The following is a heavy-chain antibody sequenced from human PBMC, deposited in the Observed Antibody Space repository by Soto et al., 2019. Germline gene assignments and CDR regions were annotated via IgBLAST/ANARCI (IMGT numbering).Heavy chain of an antibody. J-gene: IGHJ6*02. CDR3: ARLYYDYV. V-gene: IGHV3-48*02. CDR2: ISYDSDTI. D-gene: IGHD3-3*01. Sequence: GGSLRLSCAGSGFTFGTYSMNWVRQAAGKGLEWIAYISYDSDTIQYADSVKGRFTISRDNAKNSLYLQMNSLRDEDTAVYYFARLYYDYVWGQGTTVTVSS. CDR1: GFTFGTYS.